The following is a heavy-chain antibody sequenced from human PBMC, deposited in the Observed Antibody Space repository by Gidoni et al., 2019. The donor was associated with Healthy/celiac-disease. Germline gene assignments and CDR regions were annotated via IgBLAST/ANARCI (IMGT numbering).Heavy chain of an antibody. D-gene: IGHD1-26*01. J-gene: IGHJ2*01. CDR3: AKLRVGARDFWYFDL. CDR1: GFTFDDYA. Sequence: EVQLVESGGGLVQPGRFLRLSCAASGFTFDDYAMHWVRQAPGKGLEWVSGISWNSGSIGYADSVKGRFTISRDNAKNSLYLQMNSLRAEDTALYYCAKLRVGARDFWYFDLWGRGTLVTVSS. V-gene: IGHV3-9*01. CDR2: ISWNSGSI.